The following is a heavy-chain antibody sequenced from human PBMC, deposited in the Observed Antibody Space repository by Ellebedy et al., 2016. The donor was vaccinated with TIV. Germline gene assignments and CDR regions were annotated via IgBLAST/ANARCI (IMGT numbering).Heavy chain of an antibody. D-gene: IGHD3-22*01. V-gene: IGHV5-51*01. Sequence: GESLKISCKGSGYSFTSYWIGWVRQMPGKGLEWMGIIYPGDSDTSYSPSFQGQVTISADKSISTAYLQWSSLKASDTAMYYCARHRSYDSSGYYPSFGDYWGQGTLVTVSS. J-gene: IGHJ4*02. CDR3: ARHRSYDSSGYYPSFGDY. CDR1: GYSFTSYW. CDR2: IYPGDSDT.